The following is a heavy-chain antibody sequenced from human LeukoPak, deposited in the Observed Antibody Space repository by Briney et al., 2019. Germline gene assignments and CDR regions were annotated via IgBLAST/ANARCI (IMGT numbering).Heavy chain of an antibody. CDR2: ISSDGSKN. V-gene: IGHV3-30*18. Sequence: GRSLRLSCAASGFTFTNYAMHWVRQTPGKGLEWVALISSDGSKNIYADPVKGRFTVSRDNSKNTLYLQMNSLGAEDTAVYYCVKGLVQTTMSYSVDYWGQGALVTVSS. D-gene: IGHD1-1*01. J-gene: IGHJ4*02. CDR1: GFTFTNYA. CDR3: VKGLVQTTMSYSVDY.